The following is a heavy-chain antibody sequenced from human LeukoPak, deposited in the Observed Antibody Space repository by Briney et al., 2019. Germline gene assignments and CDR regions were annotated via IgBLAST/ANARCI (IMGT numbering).Heavy chain of an antibody. CDR1: GGTFSSYA. CDR3: ARDSSGWYDWFDP. V-gene: IGHV1-69*01. J-gene: IGHJ5*02. CDR2: IIPIFGTA. D-gene: IGHD6-19*01. Sequence: SVKVSCKAAGGTFSSYAISWVRQVPGQGLEWMGGIIPIFGTANYAQKFQGRVTITADESTSTAYMELSSLRSEDTAVYYCARDSSGWYDWFDPWGQGALFTVSS.